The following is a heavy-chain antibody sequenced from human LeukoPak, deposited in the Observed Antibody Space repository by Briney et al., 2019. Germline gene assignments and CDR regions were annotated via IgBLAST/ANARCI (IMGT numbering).Heavy chain of an antibody. J-gene: IGHJ2*01. D-gene: IGHD5-24*01. Sequence: PSETLSLTCTVSGGSISSSSYYWGWIRQPPGKGLEWIGSIYYSGSTYYNPSLKSRVTISVDTSKNQFSLKLSSVTAADTAVYYCARQRSGWLQLGYFDLWGRGTLVTVSS. CDR1: GGSISSSSYY. CDR3: ARQRSGWLQLGYFDL. V-gene: IGHV4-39*01. CDR2: IYYSGST.